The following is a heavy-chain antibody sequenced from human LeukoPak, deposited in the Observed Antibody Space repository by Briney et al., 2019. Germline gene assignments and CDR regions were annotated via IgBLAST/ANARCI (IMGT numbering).Heavy chain of an antibody. Sequence: SETLSLTCTVSGGSISSYYWSWIRQAPGKGLEWIANIDYSGNTIYNPALKSRVTMSVDTSKNQFSLNLTSVTAADTAVYYCARDYCSGGSCYFHVFDVWGQGTTVTVSS. V-gene: IGHV4-59*12. CDR1: GGSISSYY. CDR3: ARDYCSGGSCYFHVFDV. J-gene: IGHJ3*01. CDR2: IDYSGNT. D-gene: IGHD2-15*01.